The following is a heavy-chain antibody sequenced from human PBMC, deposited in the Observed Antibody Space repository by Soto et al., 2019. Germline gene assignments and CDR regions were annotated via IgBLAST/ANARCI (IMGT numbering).Heavy chain of an antibody. D-gene: IGHD3-3*01. CDR2: IYSSGST. CDR1: GGTISGYY. CDR3: ARGQRFSDWFDP. Sequence: SETLSLTCTVTGGTISGYYWTWIRQSAGGGLEWIGRIYSSGSTNYNPSLKGRVTISLDTSMNHFSLRLSPVTAADTAVYYCARGQRFSDWFDPWGQGTLVTVSS. J-gene: IGHJ5*02. V-gene: IGHV4-4*07.